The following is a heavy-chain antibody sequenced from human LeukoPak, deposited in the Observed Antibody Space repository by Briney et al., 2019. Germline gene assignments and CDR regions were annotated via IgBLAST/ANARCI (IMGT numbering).Heavy chain of an antibody. CDR3: ARRGSGSYYGQNYYYYYMDV. Sequence: SETLSLTCAVYGGSFSGYYWSWIRQPPGKGLEWIGEINHSGSTNYNPSLKSRVTISVDTSKNQFSLKLSSVTAADTAVYYCARRGSGSYYGQNYYYYYMDVWGKGTTVTISS. CDR2: INHSGST. V-gene: IGHV4-34*01. J-gene: IGHJ6*03. CDR1: GGSFSGYY. D-gene: IGHD1-26*01.